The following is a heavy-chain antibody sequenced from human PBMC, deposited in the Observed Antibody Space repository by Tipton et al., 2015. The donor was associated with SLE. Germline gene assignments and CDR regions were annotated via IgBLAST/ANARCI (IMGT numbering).Heavy chain of an antibody. V-gene: IGHV4-38-2*02. CDR3: ARHSGGSFCLPFDY. D-gene: IGHD1-26*01. J-gene: IGHJ4*02. CDR1: GYSISSGEY. CDR2: VYYSGTT. Sequence: TLSLTCTVSGYSISSGEYWGWIRQPPGMGLEWIGYVYYSGTTNYNPSLKSRVTISVDTSKNQFSLKLSSVTAADTAVYYCARHSGGSFCLPFDYWGQGTLVNVSS.